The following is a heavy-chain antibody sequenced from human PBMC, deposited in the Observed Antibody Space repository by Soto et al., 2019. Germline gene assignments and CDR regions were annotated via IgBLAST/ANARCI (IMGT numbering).Heavy chain of an antibody. CDR2: IQPSGSA. D-gene: IGHD3-9*01. CDR3: ARQMRGPIPYFGWLSPVTS. CDR1: GGSITTYNHF. J-gene: IGHJ4*02. Sequence: PSETLSLTCAVSGGSITTYNHFWGWIRQSPGKGLEWIANIQPSGSANYNPSLQSRVSISVETSKNQFSLKMNSVTAADSAVYYCARQMRGPIPYFGWLSPVTSWGQGTQVT. V-gene: IGHV4-39*01.